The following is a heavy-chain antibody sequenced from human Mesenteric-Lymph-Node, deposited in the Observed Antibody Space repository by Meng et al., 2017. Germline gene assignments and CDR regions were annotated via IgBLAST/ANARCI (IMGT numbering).Heavy chain of an antibody. CDR1: GDSVSSNSAA. V-gene: IGHV6-1*01. D-gene: IGHD5-12*01. CDR3: AREGGYGPYYYYGMDV. Sequence: SETLSLTCAISGDSVSSNSAAWNWIRQSPSRGLEWLGRTYYRSKWYNDYAVSVKSRITISPDTSKNQFSLRLNSVTPEDTAVYYCAREGGYGPYYYYGMDVWGQGTTVTVSS. CDR2: TYYRSKWYN. J-gene: IGHJ6*02.